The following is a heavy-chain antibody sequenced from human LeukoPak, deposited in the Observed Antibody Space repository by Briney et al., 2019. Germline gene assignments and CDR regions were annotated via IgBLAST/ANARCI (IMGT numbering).Heavy chain of an antibody. J-gene: IGHJ4*02. Sequence: PSETLSLTCAVYGGSFSGYYWSWIRQPPGKGLEWIGEINHSGSTNYNPSLKSRVTISVDTSKNQFSLKLSSVTAADTAVYYCARGSTGSWQTFDYWGQGTLVTVSS. CDR3: ARGSTGSWQTFDY. CDR1: GGSFSGYY. V-gene: IGHV4-34*01. D-gene: IGHD6-13*01. CDR2: INHSGST.